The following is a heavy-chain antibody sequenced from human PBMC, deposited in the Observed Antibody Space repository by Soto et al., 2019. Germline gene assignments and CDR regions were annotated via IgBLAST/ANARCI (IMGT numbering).Heavy chain of an antibody. V-gene: IGHV3-33*06. D-gene: IGHD6-19*01. CDR3: AKGSSGGYVVDY. Sequence: QVQLVESGGGVVQPGRSLRLSCAASGFTFSSYGMHWVRQAPGKGLEWVAVIWYDGSNKYYADSVKGRFTISRDNSKNTLYLQMNSLRAEDTAVYYCAKGSSGGYVVDYWGQGTLVTVSS. J-gene: IGHJ4*02. CDR1: GFTFSSYG. CDR2: IWYDGSNK.